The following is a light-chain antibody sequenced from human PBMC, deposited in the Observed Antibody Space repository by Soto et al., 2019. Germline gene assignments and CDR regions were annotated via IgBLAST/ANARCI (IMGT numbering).Light chain of an antibody. J-gene: IGKJ1*01. CDR2: GAS. CDR1: QSVSSN. V-gene: IGKV3-15*01. Sequence: EIVMTQSPATLSVSPGERATLSCRASQSVSSNLAWYQQKPGQAPRILIYGASTRATGIPARFSGSVSGTEFTLTISSLQSEDFAVYYCQQYNNWGTFGQVTKVEIK. CDR3: QQYNNWGT.